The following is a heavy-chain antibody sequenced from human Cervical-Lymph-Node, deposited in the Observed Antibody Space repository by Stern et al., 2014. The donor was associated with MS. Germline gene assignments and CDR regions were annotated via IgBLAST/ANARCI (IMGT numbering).Heavy chain of an antibody. CDR2: IFYSGIT. Sequence: QVQLQESGPGLVKPSETLSLTCTVSGGSMSSYYWSWIRQPPGKGLEWIGYIFYSGITNYNPSLKSRVTISVDTSKNQFSLKLTSVTAADTAVYYCARELADRAFDYWGQGTLVTVSS. CDR1: GGSMSSYY. J-gene: IGHJ4*02. D-gene: IGHD2-15*01. CDR3: ARELADRAFDY. V-gene: IGHV4-59*01.